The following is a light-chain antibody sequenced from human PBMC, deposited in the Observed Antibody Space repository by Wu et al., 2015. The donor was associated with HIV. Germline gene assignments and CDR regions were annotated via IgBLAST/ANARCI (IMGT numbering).Light chain of an antibody. CDR1: QAVSNY. J-gene: IGKJ1*01. Sequence: DIQMTQSPSSLSASVGDRVTITCRASQAVSNYLAWYQQRPGKSPNLLIYATSTLQSGVPSRFSGSGSGTDFNLSIRGLQPEDVGTYYCQKYNTAPWTFGQGTKVEMK. CDR2: ATS. CDR3: QKYNTAPWT. V-gene: IGKV1-27*01.